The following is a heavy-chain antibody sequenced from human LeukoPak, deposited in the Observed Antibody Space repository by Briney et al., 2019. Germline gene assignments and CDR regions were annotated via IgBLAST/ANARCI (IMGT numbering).Heavy chain of an antibody. CDR1: GGSFSGYY. D-gene: IGHD6-19*01. V-gene: IGHV4-59*01. CDR3: ARNRGGIAVYYFDY. CDR2: IYYSGST. Sequence: PSETLSLTCAVYGGSFSGYYWSWIRQPPGKGLEWIGYIYYSGSTNYNPSLKSRVTISVDTSKNQFSLKLSSVTAADTAVYYCARNRGGIAVYYFDYWGQGTLVTVSS. J-gene: IGHJ4*02.